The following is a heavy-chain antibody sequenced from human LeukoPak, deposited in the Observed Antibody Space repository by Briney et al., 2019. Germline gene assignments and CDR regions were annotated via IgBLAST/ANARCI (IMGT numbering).Heavy chain of an antibody. CDR2: IYNSGST. V-gene: IGHV4-61*01. J-gene: IGHJ4*02. Sequence: KPSETLSLTCTVSGGSVSSGSYYWSWIRQPPGKGLEWIGYIYNSGSTNHNPSLKSRVTISVDTSKNQFSLKLSSVTAADTAVYYCARVQSRGNYLALQQEFDYWGQGTRVSVSS. D-gene: IGHD1-26*01. CDR1: GGSVSSGSYY. CDR3: ARVQSRGNYLALQQEFDY.